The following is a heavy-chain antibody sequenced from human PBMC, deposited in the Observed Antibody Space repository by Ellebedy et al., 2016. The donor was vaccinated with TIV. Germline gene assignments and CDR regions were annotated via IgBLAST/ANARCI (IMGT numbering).Heavy chain of an antibody. CDR3: ARDRLGIAAADYNWFDP. Sequence: AASVKVSCKASGYTFTSYYMHWVRQAPGQGLEWMGWINPNSGGTNYAQKFQGWVTMTRDTSISTAYMELSRLRSDDTAVYYCARDRLGIAAADYNWFDPWGQGTLVTVSS. CDR1: GYTFTSYY. V-gene: IGHV1-2*04. J-gene: IGHJ5*02. D-gene: IGHD6-13*01. CDR2: INPNSGGT.